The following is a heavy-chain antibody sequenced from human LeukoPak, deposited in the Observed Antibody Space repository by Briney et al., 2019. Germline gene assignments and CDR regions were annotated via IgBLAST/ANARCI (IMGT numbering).Heavy chain of an antibody. D-gene: IGHD2-15*01. J-gene: IGHJ4*02. CDR2: IRDSGGRT. V-gene: IGHV3-23*01. Sequence: GGSLRLSCAASGFTFSSYAMNWVRQAPGKGLEWVSGIRDSGGRTFYADSVKGRFTISRDNSKNTLYLQTNSLRADDTAIYYCAKDLQVVKPFFFHYWGQGTLVTVSS. CDR3: AKDLQVVKPFFFHY. CDR1: GFTFSSYA.